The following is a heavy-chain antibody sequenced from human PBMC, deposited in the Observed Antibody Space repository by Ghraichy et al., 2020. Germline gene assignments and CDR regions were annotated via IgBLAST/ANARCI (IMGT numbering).Heavy chain of an antibody. CDR3: VKGVHGYTGYGDY. J-gene: IGHJ4*02. CDR2: IISNGGNT. D-gene: IGHD5-12*01. CDR1: GFTFSSYV. V-gene: IGHV3-64D*06. Sequence: GGSLRLSCSASGFTFSSYVMHWVRQAPGKGLEYVSAIISNGGNTYYADSVKGRCTITRDNSENMLYLQMSSLRAEDTAIYYCVKGVHGYTGYGDYWGQGTQVTVSS.